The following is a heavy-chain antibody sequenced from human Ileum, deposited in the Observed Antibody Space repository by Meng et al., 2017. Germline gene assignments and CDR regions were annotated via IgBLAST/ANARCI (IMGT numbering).Heavy chain of an antibody. V-gene: IGHV3-72*01. J-gene: IGHJ3*01. CDR2: SRNKPKSYTT. CDR1: GFTFSDHY. Sequence: GGSLRLSCAASGFTFSDHYMDWVRQAPGKGLEWVGRSRNKPKSYTTAYAASVKGRVTISRDDSKNSVYLQMNSLKTEDTAVHYCARVGSYYDSSGSSKDAIDLWGQGTMVTVSS. CDR3: ARVGSYYDSSGSSKDAIDL. D-gene: IGHD3-22*01.